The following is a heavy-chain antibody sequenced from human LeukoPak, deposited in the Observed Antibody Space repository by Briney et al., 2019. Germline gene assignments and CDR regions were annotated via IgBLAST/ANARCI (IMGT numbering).Heavy chain of an antibody. CDR3: ARGRYCSGGSCQRLDY. Sequence: GGSLRLSCVVSGFTFSSYWMTWVRQAPGKGLEWVANIKQDGSEKYYVDSMKGRFTVSRDNAENSLYLQMNSLRAEDTAVYYCARGRYCSGGSCQRLDYWGQGTLVTVSS. V-gene: IGHV3-7*01. J-gene: IGHJ4*02. D-gene: IGHD2-15*01. CDR1: GFTFSSYW. CDR2: IKQDGSEK.